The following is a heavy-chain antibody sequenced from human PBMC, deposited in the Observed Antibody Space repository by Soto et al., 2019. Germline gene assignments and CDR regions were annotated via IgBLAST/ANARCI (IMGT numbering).Heavy chain of an antibody. CDR3: ASGTEGYCSGGSCYHQTGLGFDY. Sequence: QVQLVESGGGVVQPGRSLRLSCAASGFTFSSYAMHWVRQAPGKGLEWVAVISYDGSNKYYADSVKGRFTIYRDNSKNTLYQQMNSLRAEHTAVYYCASGTEGYCSGGSCYHQTGLGFDYWGQGTLVTVSS. CDR1: GFTFSSYA. CDR2: ISYDGSNK. J-gene: IGHJ4*02. V-gene: IGHV3-30-3*01. D-gene: IGHD2-15*01.